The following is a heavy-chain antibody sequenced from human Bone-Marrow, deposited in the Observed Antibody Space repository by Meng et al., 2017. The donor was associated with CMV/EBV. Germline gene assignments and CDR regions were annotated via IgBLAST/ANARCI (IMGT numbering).Heavy chain of an antibody. Sequence: ASVKVSCKASGYTFTSYYMHWVRQAPGQGLEWMGWINPNSGGTNYAQKFQGRVTMTRDTSISTAYMELSRLRSDDTAVYYCANLGYCSSTSCYRSMDVWGQGTTVTVSS. D-gene: IGHD2-2*02. J-gene: IGHJ6*02. V-gene: IGHV1-2*02. CDR2: INPNSGGT. CDR3: ANLGYCSSTSCYRSMDV. CDR1: GYTFTSYY.